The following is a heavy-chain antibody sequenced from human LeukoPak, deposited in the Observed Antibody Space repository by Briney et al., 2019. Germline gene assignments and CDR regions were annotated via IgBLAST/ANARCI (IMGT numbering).Heavy chain of an antibody. CDR2: ISDDGNTNT. Sequence: SETLSLTCAVYGGSFSGYYWSWVRQPPGKGLEWIGEISDDGNTNTNSNPSLKSRVIISVDTSKNQFSLKLTSVTAADTAVYFCARRAYDVTWYFDYWAGESWSLSPQ. D-gene: IGHD3-16*01. V-gene: IGHV4-34*01. J-gene: IGHJ4*02. CDR3: ARRAYDVTWYFDY. CDR1: GGSFSGYY.